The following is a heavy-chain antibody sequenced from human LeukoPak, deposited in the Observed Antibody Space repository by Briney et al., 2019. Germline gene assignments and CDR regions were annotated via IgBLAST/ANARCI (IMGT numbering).Heavy chain of an antibody. J-gene: IGHJ6*03. V-gene: IGHV4-59*01. CDR3: ARRTVVVAATHLNYYYYYMDV. CDR1: GGSISSYY. Sequence: SETLSLTCTVSGGSISSYYWSWIRQPPGKGLEWIGYIYYSGRTNYNPSLKSRVIISVDTSKNQFSLKLSSVTAADTAVYYCARRTVVVAATHLNYYYYYMDVWGKGTTVTVSS. CDR2: IYYSGRT. D-gene: IGHD2-15*01.